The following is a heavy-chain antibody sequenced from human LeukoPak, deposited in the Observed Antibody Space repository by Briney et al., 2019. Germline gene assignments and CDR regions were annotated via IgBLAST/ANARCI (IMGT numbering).Heavy chain of an antibody. J-gene: IGHJ4*02. CDR3: AKDRAAAALFDY. CDR1: GFTFSSYA. Sequence: GGSLKLSCAASGFTFSSYAMSWVRQAPGKGLEWVSAISGSGGSTYYADSVKGRFTISRDNSKNTLYLQMNSLRAEDTAVYCCAKDRAAAALFDYWGQGTLVTVSS. CDR2: ISGSGGST. D-gene: IGHD6-13*01. V-gene: IGHV3-23*01.